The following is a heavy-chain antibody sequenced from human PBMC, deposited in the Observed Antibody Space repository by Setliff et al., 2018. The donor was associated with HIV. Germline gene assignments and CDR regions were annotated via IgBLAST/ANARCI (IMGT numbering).Heavy chain of an antibody. J-gene: IGHJ6*02. Sequence: SETLSLTCNVSGGSISSTTYYWGWIRQPPGKGLEWIGSFHYSGSTSYNPSLKSRVAISVDTSKSQFSLKMTSVIAADTAVYYRARGLSVYSYANVYYYHGMDGWGQGTTVT. CDR3: ARGLSVYSYANVYYYHGMDG. CDR1: GGSISSTTYY. CDR2: FHYSGST. V-gene: IGHV4-39*01. D-gene: IGHD5-18*01.